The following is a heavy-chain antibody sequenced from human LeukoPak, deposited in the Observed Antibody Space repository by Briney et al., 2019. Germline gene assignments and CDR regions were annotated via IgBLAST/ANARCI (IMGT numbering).Heavy chain of an antibody. D-gene: IGHD6-13*01. CDR3: ARGQGAAAGQTEGNWFDP. CDR1: GGSFSGYY. Sequence: KTSETLSLTCAVYGGSFSGYYWSWIRQPPGKGLEWIGEINHSGSTNYNPSLKSRVTISVDTSKNQFSLKLSSVTAADTAVYYCARGQGAAAGQTEGNWFDPWGQGTLVTVSS. V-gene: IGHV4-34*01. J-gene: IGHJ5*02. CDR2: INHSGST.